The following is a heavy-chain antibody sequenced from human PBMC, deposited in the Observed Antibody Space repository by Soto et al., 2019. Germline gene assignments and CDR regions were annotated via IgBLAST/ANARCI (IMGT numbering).Heavy chain of an antibody. V-gene: IGHV4-59*01. CDR2: IYYSGST. CDR1: GGSISSYY. Sequence: SETLSLTCTVSGGSISSYYWSWILQPPWKGLEWIGYIYYSGSTNYNPSLKSRVTISVDTSKNQFSLKLSSVTAADTAVYYCAREGVGVAVAGTAGFDYWGQGTLVTVSS. D-gene: IGHD6-19*01. CDR3: AREGVGVAVAGTAGFDY. J-gene: IGHJ4*02.